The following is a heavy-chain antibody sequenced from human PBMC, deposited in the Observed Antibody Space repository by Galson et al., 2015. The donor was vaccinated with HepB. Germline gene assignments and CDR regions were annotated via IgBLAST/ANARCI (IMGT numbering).Heavy chain of an antibody. J-gene: IGHJ6*02. CDR3: FNYRMDV. Sequence: QSGAEVKKPGESLKISCQGSGYSFTTYWIGWGRQMPGKGLEGMGIIYPGDSDTRYSPTFQGKGTISADKSVSTAYLQWSSLKASDTAMYYCFNYRMDVWGQGTTVTVSS. CDR2: IYPGDSDT. V-gene: IGHV5-51*01. CDR1: GYSFTTYW.